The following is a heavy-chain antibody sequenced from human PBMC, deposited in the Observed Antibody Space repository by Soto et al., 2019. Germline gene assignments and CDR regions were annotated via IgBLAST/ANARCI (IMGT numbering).Heavy chain of an antibody. CDR2: ISSSGSTI. CDR1: GFTFSDYY. J-gene: IGHJ6*03. V-gene: IGHV3-11*01. CDR3: ARAFDEQLVNHHYYYYMDV. Sequence: QVQLVESGGGLVKPGGSLRLSYAASGFTFSDYYMSWIRQAPGKGLEWVSYISSSGSTIYYADSVKGRFTISRDNAKNSLYLQMNSLRAEDTAVYYCARAFDEQLVNHHYYYYMDVWGKGTTVTVSS. D-gene: IGHD6-13*01.